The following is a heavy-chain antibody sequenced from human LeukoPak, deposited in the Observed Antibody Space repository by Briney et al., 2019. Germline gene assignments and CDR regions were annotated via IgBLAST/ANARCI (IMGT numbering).Heavy chain of an antibody. J-gene: IGHJ3*02. CDR2: IYYSGST. Sequence: PSETLSLTCTVSGGSISSSSYYWGWIRQPPGKGLEWIGSIYYSGSTYYNPSLKSRVTMSVDTSKNQFSLRLSSVTAADTAVYYCARDDFDYNDLVSVIHIWGQGTMVTVSS. V-gene: IGHV4-39*07. CDR3: ARDDFDYNDLVSVIHI. D-gene: IGHD3-3*01. CDR1: GGSISSSSYY.